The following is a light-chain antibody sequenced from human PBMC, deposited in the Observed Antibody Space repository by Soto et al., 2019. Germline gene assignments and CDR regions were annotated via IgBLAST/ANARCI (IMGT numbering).Light chain of an antibody. CDR3: ATWDDSLDVHV. CDR2: GNN. J-gene: IGLJ1*01. CDR1: SSSIGINT. Sequence: SVLTQPPSASGTPGQTITISCSGGSSSIGINTVNWYEHLPGTAPRLLIYGNNQRPSGVPDRFSGSKSGTSASLAISGLQSEDEAHYYCATWDDSLDVHVFGTGTKVTVL. V-gene: IGLV1-44*01.